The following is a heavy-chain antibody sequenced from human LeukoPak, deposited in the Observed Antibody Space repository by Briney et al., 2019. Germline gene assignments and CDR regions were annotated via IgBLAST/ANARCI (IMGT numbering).Heavy chain of an antibody. J-gene: IGHJ4*02. CDR3: AKSLTAMIVVVIDY. CDR1: GFTFSSYA. CDR2: ISGSGGST. Sequence: GGSLRLSCAASGFTFSSYAMSWVRQAPGKGLEWVSAISGSGGSTYYADSAKGRFTISRDNSKNTPYLQMNSLRAEDTAVYYCAKSLTAMIVVVIDYWGQGTLVTVSS. D-gene: IGHD3-22*01. V-gene: IGHV3-23*01.